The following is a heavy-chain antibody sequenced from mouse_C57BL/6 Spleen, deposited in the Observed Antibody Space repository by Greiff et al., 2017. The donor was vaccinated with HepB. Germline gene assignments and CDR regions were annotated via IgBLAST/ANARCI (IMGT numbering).Heavy chain of an antibody. CDR2: ISNGGGST. CDR1: GFTFSDYY. J-gene: IGHJ2*01. D-gene: IGHD1-1*01. CDR3: ARGSTTVVVPDY. Sequence: EVKLVESGGGLVQPGGSLKLSCAASGFTFSDYYMYWVRQTPEKRLEWVAYISNGGGSTYYPDTVKGRFTISRDNAKNTLYLQMSRLKSEDTAMYYCARGSTTVVVPDYWGQGTTLTVSS. V-gene: IGHV5-12*01.